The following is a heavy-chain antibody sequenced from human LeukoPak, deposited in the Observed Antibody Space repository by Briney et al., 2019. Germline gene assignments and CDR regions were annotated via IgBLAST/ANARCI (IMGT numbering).Heavy chain of an antibody. D-gene: IGHD5-18*01. CDR2: INHSGST. CDR3: ARGNAAMVPYYYYYGMDV. CDR1: GGSFSGYY. V-gene: IGHV4-34*01. Sequence: SETLSLTCAVYGGSFSGYYWSWIRQPPGKGLEWIGEINHSGSTNYNPSLKSRVTISVDTSKNQFSLKLSSVTAADTAVYYYARGNAAMVPYYYYYGMDVWGQGTTVTVSS. J-gene: IGHJ6*02.